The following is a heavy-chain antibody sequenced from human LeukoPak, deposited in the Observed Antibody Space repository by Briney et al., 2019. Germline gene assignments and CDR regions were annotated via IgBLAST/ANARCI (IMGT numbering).Heavy chain of an antibody. Sequence: ASVKVSCTASGYTFTGYYMPWVRQAPGQALEGMGWINPNSGGTNYAQKFQGRVTMTRDTSISTAYMELSRLRSDDTAVYYCARVAAASGAAFDTWGQGTMVTVSS. J-gene: IGHJ3*02. CDR2: INPNSGGT. CDR1: GYTFTGYY. CDR3: ARVAAASGAAFDT. V-gene: IGHV1-2*02. D-gene: IGHD1-26*01.